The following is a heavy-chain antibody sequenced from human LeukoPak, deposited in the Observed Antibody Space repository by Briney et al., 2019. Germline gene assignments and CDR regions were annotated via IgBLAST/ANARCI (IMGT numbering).Heavy chain of an antibody. CDR1: GFTFSSYW. V-gene: IGHV3-74*01. CDR3: ASLYCSCGSCYEALH. CDR2: INTDGSST. J-gene: IGHJ4*02. D-gene: IGHD2-15*01. Sequence: PGGSLRLSCAASGFTFSSYWMHWVRQAPGKGLVWVSRINTDGSSTSYADSVKGRFTISRDNAKNTLYLQMNSLRAEDTAVYYCASLYCSCGSCYEALHWGQGTLVTVSS.